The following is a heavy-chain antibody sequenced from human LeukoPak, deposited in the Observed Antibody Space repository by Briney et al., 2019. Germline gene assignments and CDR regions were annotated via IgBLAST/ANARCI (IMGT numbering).Heavy chain of an antibody. CDR1: GFTCSSYW. V-gene: IGHV3-7*05. D-gene: IGHD3-10*01. J-gene: IGHJ4*02. CDR2: IKEDGSEK. CDR3: ARDRVTMVRGVNYYSDY. Sequence: GGSLRLSCAASGFTCSSYWMSWVRQAPGKGLEWVANIKEDGSEKYYVDSVKGRFTISRDNAKNSLYLQMNSLRAEDTAVYYCARDRVTMVRGVNYYSDYWGQGTLVTVSS.